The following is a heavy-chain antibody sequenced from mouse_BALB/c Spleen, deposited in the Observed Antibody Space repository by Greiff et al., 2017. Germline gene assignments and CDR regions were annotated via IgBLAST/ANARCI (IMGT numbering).Heavy chain of an antibody. V-gene: IGHV5-6*02. CDR1: GFTFSSYG. CDR2: ISSGGSYT. D-gene: IGHD2-3*01. CDR3: ARGPYDGYSGFAY. Sequence: EVMLVESGGDLVKPGGSLKLSCAASGFTFSSYGMSWVRQTPDKRLEWVATISSGGSYTYYPDSVKGRFTISRDNAKNTLYLQMSSLKSEDTAMYYCARGPYDGYSGFAYWGQGTLVTVSA. J-gene: IGHJ3*01.